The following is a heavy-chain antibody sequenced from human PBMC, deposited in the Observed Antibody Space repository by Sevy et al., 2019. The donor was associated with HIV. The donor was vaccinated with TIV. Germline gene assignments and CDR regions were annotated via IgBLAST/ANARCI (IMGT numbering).Heavy chain of an antibody. Sequence: GGSLRLSCAASGFTFSSYAMSWVRQAPGKGLEWVSAISGSGGSTYYADSVKGRFTISRDNSKNTLYLQMNSLSAEDTAVYYCTKDEKHITMIVVVISAEYFQHWGQGTLVTVSS. CDR3: TKDEKHITMIVVVISAEYFQH. D-gene: IGHD3-22*01. J-gene: IGHJ1*01. CDR1: GFTFSSYA. CDR2: ISGSGGST. V-gene: IGHV3-23*01.